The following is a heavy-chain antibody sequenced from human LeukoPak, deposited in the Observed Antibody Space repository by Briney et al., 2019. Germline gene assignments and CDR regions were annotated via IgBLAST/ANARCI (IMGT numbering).Heavy chain of an antibody. Sequence: SETLSLTCAVYGGSFSGYYWSWIRQPPGKGLEWIGEINHSGSTNYNPSLKSRVTISVDTSKNQFSLKLSSVTAADTAVYYCARLVVGADIPFDPWGQGTLVTVSS. D-gene: IGHD1-26*01. J-gene: IGHJ5*02. CDR1: GGSFSGYY. CDR3: ARLVVGADIPFDP. V-gene: IGHV4-34*01. CDR2: INHSGST.